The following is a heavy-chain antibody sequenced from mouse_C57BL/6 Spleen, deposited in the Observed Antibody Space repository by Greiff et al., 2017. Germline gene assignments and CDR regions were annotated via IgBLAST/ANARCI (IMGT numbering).Heavy chain of an antibody. V-gene: IGHV3-8*01. D-gene: IGHD1-1*01. CDR2: ISYSGST. J-gene: IGHJ1*03. CDR1: GYSITSDY. Sequence: EVKVVESGPGLAKPSQTLSLTCSVTGYSITSDYWNWIRKFPGNKLEYMGYISYSGSTYYNPSLKSRISITRDTSKNQYYLQLNSVTTEDTATYYCARNYDSCFYWYFDVWGTGTTVTVSS. CDR3: ARNYDSCFYWYFDV.